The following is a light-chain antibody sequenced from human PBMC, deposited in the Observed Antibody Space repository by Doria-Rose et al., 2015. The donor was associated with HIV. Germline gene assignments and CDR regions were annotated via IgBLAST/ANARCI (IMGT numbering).Light chain of an antibody. CDR1: QSLLYTSKNY. V-gene: IGKV4-1*01. Sequence: DIQLTQSPESLGMSLGERATLNCQSNQSLLYTSKNYLAWYQQRPGQPPKLLIYWASTRQSGVPARFSGSGSGTDFTLTVSSLEAEDVAVYHCQQYYDTPSFGPGTTVDIK. J-gene: IGKJ3*01. CDR3: QQYYDTPS. CDR2: WAS.